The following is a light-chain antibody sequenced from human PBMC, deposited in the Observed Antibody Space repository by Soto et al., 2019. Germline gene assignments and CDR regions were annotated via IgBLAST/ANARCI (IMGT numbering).Light chain of an antibody. CDR1: QSVSSSY. CDR3: QQYGSSPRT. Sequence: IVMTLSPSTLSVSPGERATLSCRASQSVSSSYLAWYQQKPGQAPRLLIYGASSRATGIPDRFSGSGSGTDFTLTISRLEPEDFAVYYCQQYGSSPRTFGGGTKVDIK. V-gene: IGKV3-20*01. J-gene: IGKJ4*01. CDR2: GAS.